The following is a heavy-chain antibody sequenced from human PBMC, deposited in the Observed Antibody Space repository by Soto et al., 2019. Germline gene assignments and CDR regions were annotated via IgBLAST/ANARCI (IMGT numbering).Heavy chain of an antibody. CDR3: VRAAKRYFDY. CDR2: IIPVLGPA. Sequence: QVQLVQSGAEAKKPGSSVKVSCKASGVTFNTFAISWVRQAPGQGLEWMGGIIPVLGPAFYAQKFQGRVTVTADRSTSTAYLELSSLRSEDTAVYFCVRAAKRYFDYWGQGTLVTVSS. V-gene: IGHV1-69*06. CDR1: GVTFNTFA. J-gene: IGHJ4*02.